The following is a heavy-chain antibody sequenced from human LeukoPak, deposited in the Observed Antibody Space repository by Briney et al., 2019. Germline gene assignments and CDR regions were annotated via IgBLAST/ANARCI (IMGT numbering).Heavy chain of an antibody. CDR2: IIPIFGTA. D-gene: IGHD1-7*01. CDR3: ARIGSQTRIDY. Sequence: SMKVSFKASGGTFSIYAISWVRQAPGQGLEWMGGIIPIFGTANYAQKFQGRVTITADESTSTAYMELSSLRSEDTAVYYCARIGSQTRIDYWGQGTLVTVSS. CDR1: GGTFSIYA. J-gene: IGHJ4*02. V-gene: IGHV1-69*13.